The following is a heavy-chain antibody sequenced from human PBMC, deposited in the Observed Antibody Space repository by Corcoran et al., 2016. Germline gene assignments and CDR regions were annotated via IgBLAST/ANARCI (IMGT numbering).Heavy chain of an antibody. CDR2: INPNSGGT. Sequence: QVQLVQSGAEVKKPGASVKVSCKASGYTFTGYYMHWVRQAPGQGLEWMGWINPNSGGTNYAQKFQGWVTMTRDTSISTAYMELSRLRSDDPAVYYCARKVGATLYDAGDIWVQGTMLNVSS. J-gene: IGHJ3*02. CDR1: GYTFTGYY. CDR3: ARKVGATLYDAGDI. D-gene: IGHD1-26*01. V-gene: IGHV1-2*04.